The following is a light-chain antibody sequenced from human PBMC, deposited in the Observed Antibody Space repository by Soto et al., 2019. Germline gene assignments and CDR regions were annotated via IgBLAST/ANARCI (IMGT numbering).Light chain of an antibody. V-gene: IGLV2-8*01. Sequence: QSALTQPPSASGFPGQSVTISCTGTSSDVGYYDYVSWYQQHPGKAPKLVIYEVTKRPSGVPDRVSASKSGNTASLTVSGLRAEDEADYYCSSFTGTTTLDVFGTGTKLTVL. CDR2: EVT. J-gene: IGLJ1*01. CDR3: SSFTGTTTLDV. CDR1: SSDVGYYDY.